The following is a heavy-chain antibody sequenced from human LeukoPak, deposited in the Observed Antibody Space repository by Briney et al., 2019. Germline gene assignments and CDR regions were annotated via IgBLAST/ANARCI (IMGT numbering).Heavy chain of an antibody. D-gene: IGHD6-13*01. CDR1: GFTFSSXG. V-gene: IGHV3-48*04. Sequence: XGSXXXXXXASGFTFSSXGXXXVRXAPGKGGXGXXYISSSGSTKYYADSVQGRFTISRDNAKNTLYLQLNSLRAEDTAVYSCARDKGVPAAGTLGYFDYWGQGTLVTVSS. J-gene: IGHJ4*02. CDR3: ARDKGVPAAGTLGYFDY. CDR2: ISSSGSTK.